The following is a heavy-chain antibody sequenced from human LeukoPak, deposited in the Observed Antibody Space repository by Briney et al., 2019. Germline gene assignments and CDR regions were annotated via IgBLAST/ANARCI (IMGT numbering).Heavy chain of an antibody. CDR3: TRSGYRHPYHFDS. CDR2: VYTGGGT. CDR1: GFTFNTYS. J-gene: IGHJ4*02. V-gene: IGHV3-53*01. D-gene: IGHD3-22*01. Sequence: GGSLRLSCEASGFTFNTYSMNWARQAPGKGPEWVSVVYTGGGTDHADSVKGRFTISRDNSKNTLSLQMNSLRVEDTVIYYCTRSGYRHPYHFDSWGQGTLVTVS.